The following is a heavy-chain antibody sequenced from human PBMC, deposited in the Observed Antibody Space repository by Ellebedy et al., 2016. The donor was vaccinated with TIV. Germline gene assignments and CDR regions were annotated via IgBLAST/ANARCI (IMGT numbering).Heavy chain of an antibody. CDR1: GFSFRSYW. CDR2: IYQDGGVQ. CDR3: ARRGSYGDYAVQINSWFDT. Sequence: GGSLRLSCAASGFSFRSYWMSWVRQAPGKGLEWVANIYQDGGVQYYVDSVKGRFTISRANADNSLFLQMNSLRAEDTAVYYCARRGSYGDYAVQINSWFDTWGRGTLVAVSS. D-gene: IGHD3-16*01. V-gene: IGHV3-7*01. J-gene: IGHJ5*02.